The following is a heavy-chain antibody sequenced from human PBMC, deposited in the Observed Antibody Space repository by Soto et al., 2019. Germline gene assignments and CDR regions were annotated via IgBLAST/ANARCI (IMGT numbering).Heavy chain of an antibody. Sequence: QVQLQESGPGLVKPSQTLSLTCTVSGGSISSGGYYWSWIRQHPGKGLEWIGYIYYSGSTYYNPSLKSRVTISVDTPKNQFSLKLSSVTAADTAVYYCARDCFVVVTAPGTRVGAFDIWGQGTMVTVSS. V-gene: IGHV4-31*03. CDR1: GGSISSGGYY. CDR3: ARDCFVVVTAPGTRVGAFDI. CDR2: IYYSGST. J-gene: IGHJ3*02. D-gene: IGHD2-21*02.